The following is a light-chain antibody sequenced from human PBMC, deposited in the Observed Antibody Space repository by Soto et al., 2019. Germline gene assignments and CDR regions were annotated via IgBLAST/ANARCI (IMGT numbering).Light chain of an antibody. Sequence: DIQMTQSPSSLSASVGDRVTITCRASEDISNFLAWYQQKPGKVPKLLIYAASTLQSGVPSRFSGSGSGTDFTLTISSLQPEDVATYYCHKYNSAPYTFGQGTKVDIK. CDR2: AAS. CDR3: HKYNSAPYT. V-gene: IGKV1-27*01. CDR1: EDISNF. J-gene: IGKJ2*01.